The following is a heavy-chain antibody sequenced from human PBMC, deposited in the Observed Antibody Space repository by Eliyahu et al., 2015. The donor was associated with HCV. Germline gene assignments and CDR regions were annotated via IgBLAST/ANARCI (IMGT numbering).Heavy chain of an antibody. J-gene: IGHJ4*02. V-gene: IGHV3-15*01. D-gene: IGHD5-12*01. CDR2: VKTDGTT. Sequence: EVLLVESGGGLVKPGGSLRLSCAASGFTFSDAWMSWVRQAPGKGLEWVGRVKTDGTTYYVAPVKGRFTISRDDSKNAVYLQMDNLKTEDTAVYYCTTHRGYINLFDSWGQGTLVTVSS. CDR3: TTHRGYINLFDS. CDR1: GFTFSDAW.